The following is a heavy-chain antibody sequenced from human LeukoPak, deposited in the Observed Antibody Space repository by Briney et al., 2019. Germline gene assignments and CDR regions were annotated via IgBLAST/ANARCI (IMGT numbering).Heavy chain of an antibody. J-gene: IGHJ4*02. CDR2: IYHSGST. Sequence: SETLSLTCAVSGGSITSSNWWSWVRQPPGKGLEWIGEIYHSGSTNYNPSLKSRVTMSVDKSKNQFSVKVSSVTAADTAVYYCARGVSRNDYVGGGYGSTALDYWGRGALVTVSS. CDR3: ARGVSRNDYVGGGYGSTALDY. CDR1: GGSITSSNW. D-gene: IGHD3-16*01. V-gene: IGHV4-4*02.